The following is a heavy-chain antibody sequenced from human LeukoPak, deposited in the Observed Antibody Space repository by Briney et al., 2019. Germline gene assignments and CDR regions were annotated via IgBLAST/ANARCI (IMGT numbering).Heavy chain of an antibody. D-gene: IGHD6-19*01. V-gene: IGHV4-39*07. CDR2: IYYSGST. CDR1: GGSISSSSYY. CDR3: ARDSYVYSSGWYQYFQH. J-gene: IGHJ1*01. Sequence: PSETLSLTCTVSGGSISSSSYYWGWIRQPPGKGLEWIGSIYYSGSTYYNPSLKSRVTMSVDTSKNQFSLKLSSVTAADTAVYYCARDSYVYSSGWYQYFQHWGQGTLVTVSS.